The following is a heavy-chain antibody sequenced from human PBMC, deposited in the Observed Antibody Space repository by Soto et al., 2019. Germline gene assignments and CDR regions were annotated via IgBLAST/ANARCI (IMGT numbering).Heavy chain of an antibody. J-gene: IGHJ4*02. Sequence: QVQLVDSGGGVVQPGKSLRLSCAASGFIFSNYAMHWVRQAPGKGLEWMAVISYGGGSQYYAESVKGRFSISRDNSKNMLFLQLNNLGPENTAMYYCAKDPHLRGGQLSLLPYFDYWCRGTPVTVPS. CDR3: AKDPHLRGGQLSLLPYFDY. V-gene: IGHV3-30*18. CDR1: GFIFSNYA. CDR2: ISYGGGSQ. D-gene: IGHD3-16*02.